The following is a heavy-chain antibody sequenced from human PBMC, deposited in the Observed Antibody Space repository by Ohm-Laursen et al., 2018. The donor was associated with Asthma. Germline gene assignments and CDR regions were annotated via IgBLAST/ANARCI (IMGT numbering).Heavy chain of an antibody. Sequence: SDTLSLTCAVSGGSISSSNWWGWVRQPPGKGLEWIGEIYHSGSTNYNPSLKSRVTISVDKSKNQFSLKLSSVTAADTAVYYCARENYGAPYYGMDVWGQGTTVTVSS. D-gene: IGHD4-17*01. CDR3: ARENYGAPYYGMDV. V-gene: IGHV4-4*02. CDR2: IYHSGST. CDR1: GGSISSSNW. J-gene: IGHJ6*02.